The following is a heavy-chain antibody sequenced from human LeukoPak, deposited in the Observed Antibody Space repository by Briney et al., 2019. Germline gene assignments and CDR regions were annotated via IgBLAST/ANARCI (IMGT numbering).Heavy chain of an antibody. Sequence: PGESLKISCKGSEYSFTNYWIGWVRQMPGKGLEWMGIIYPGDSDTRYSPSFQGQVTISADKSISTAYLQWSSLKASDTAMYYCARHRDNWNDVDAFDIWGQGTMVTVSS. CDR2: IYPGDSDT. D-gene: IGHD1-1*01. V-gene: IGHV5-51*01. CDR3: ARHRDNWNDVDAFDI. J-gene: IGHJ3*02. CDR1: EYSFTNYW.